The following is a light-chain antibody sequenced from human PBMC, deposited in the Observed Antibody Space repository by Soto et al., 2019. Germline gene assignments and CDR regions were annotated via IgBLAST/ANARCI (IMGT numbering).Light chain of an antibody. CDR3: QQYGSSPLT. J-gene: IGKJ4*01. CDR2: GAS. V-gene: IGKV3-20*01. CDR1: QSVRSNE. Sequence: EIVLTQSPGTLSLSPGERATLSCRASQSVRSNELAWYQQKPGQAPRLLIYGASSRATAIPDRVSGSGSGTDFPLTISRLEPDDFAVYYGQQYGSSPLTFGGGTKVEFK.